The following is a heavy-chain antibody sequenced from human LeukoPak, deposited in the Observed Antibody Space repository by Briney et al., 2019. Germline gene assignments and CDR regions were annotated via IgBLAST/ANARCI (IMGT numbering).Heavy chain of an antibody. Sequence: GRSLRLSCAASGFTFSTYAMHWVRQAPGKGLEWVAAISYDGSNKNYADSVKGRFTISRDNSKNTLYLQMNSLRAEHTAVYYCARGVRIAVAGYIDYWGQGSLVTVSS. J-gene: IGHJ4*02. CDR3: ARGVRIAVAGYIDY. D-gene: IGHD6-19*01. CDR1: GFTFSTYA. CDR2: ISYDGSNK. V-gene: IGHV3-30*04.